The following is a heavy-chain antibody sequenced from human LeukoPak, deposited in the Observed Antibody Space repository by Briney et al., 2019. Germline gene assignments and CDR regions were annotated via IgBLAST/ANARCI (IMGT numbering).Heavy chain of an antibody. J-gene: IGHJ4*02. CDR1: GGTFSSYG. CDR3: ARGETVYGGAIVY. V-gene: IGHV1-2*02. CDR2: INPNSGGT. Sequence: ASVKVSCKASGGTFSSYGISWVRQAPGQGLEWMGCINPNSGGTKYAQKFQGGVTLTRDTSISTAYMELSRLRSDDTAVYYCARGETVYGGAIVYWGQGTLVTVSS. D-gene: IGHD3-16*02.